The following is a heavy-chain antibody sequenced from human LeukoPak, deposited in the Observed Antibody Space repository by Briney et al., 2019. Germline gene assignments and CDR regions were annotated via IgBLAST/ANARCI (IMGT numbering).Heavy chain of an antibody. D-gene: IGHD2-21*02. CDR1: GFTFSSYG. V-gene: IGHV3-33*06. CDR3: AKDPRYGDEYYFDY. Sequence: GGSLRLSCAASGFTFSSYGMHWVRQAPGKGLEWVAVIWYDGSNKYYADSVKGRFTISRDNSKNTLYLQMNSLRAEDTAVYYCAKDPRYGDEYYFDYWGQGTLVTVSS. J-gene: IGHJ4*02. CDR2: IWYDGSNK.